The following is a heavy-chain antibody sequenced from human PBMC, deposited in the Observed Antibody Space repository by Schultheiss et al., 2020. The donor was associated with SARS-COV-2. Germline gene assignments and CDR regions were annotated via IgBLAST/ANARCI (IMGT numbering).Heavy chain of an antibody. CDR1: GGTFSSYA. Sequence: SVKVSCKASGGTFSSYAISWVRQAPGQGLEWMGGIIPIFGTANYAQKFQGRVTITADESTSTAYMELSSLRSEDTAVYYCAPMGYCINGVCLPWGQGNLVTVSS. CDR3: APMGYCINGVCLP. D-gene: IGHD2-8*01. CDR2: IIPIFGTA. V-gene: IGHV1-69*13. J-gene: IGHJ4*02.